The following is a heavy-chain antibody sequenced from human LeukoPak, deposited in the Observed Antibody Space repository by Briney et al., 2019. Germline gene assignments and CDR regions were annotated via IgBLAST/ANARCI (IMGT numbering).Heavy chain of an antibody. D-gene: IGHD2-15*01. V-gene: IGHV4-39*07. CDR3: AREHCSGGSCYSIYYYYYMDV. CDR1: GGSTNNSNYY. Sequence: SETLSLTCTVSGGSTNNSNYYWSWVRQPPGKGLEWIGTVFYSGSTHNNPSLKSRVTISVDTSKNQFSLKLSSVTAADTAVYYCAREHCSGGSCYSIYYYYYMDVWGKGTTVTVSS. CDR2: VFYSGST. J-gene: IGHJ6*03.